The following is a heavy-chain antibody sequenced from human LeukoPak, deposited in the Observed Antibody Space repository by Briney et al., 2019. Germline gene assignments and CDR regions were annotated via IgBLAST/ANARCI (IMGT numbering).Heavy chain of an antibody. Sequence: GGSLRLSCAASGFTFSSYAMSWVRQAPGKGLEWVSAIYSGGSTYYADSVKGRFTISRDNSKNTLYLQMNSLRAEDTAVYYCASGYSSPFGYWGQGTLVTVSS. CDR3: ASGYSSPFGY. CDR2: IYSGGST. J-gene: IGHJ4*02. CDR1: GFTFSSYA. V-gene: IGHV3-23*05. D-gene: IGHD6-13*01.